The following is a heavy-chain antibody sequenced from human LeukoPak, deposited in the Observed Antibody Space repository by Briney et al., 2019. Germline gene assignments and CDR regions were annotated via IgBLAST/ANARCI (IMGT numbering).Heavy chain of an antibody. J-gene: IGHJ4*02. CDR1: GFTLNSFY. CDR3: ARSLWPEDQ. V-gene: IGHV3-7*03. Sequence: GGSLRLSCSASGFTLNSFYMSWVRHAPGKGLEWVANIDQAGTDKYYAGSVKGRFTVSRDNANNSVYLQMNSLRVEDTGIYFCARSLWPEDQRGQGTRVIVSS. CDR2: IDQAGTDK. D-gene: IGHD3-16*01.